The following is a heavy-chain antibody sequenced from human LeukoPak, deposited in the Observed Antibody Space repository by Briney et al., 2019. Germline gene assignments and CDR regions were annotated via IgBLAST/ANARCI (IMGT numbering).Heavy chain of an antibody. CDR1: GFTFSSYA. J-gene: IGHJ4*02. D-gene: IGHD2-2*01. CDR2: INAGNGNT. V-gene: IGHV1-3*01. Sequence: GGSLRLSCAASGFTFSSYAMHWVRQAPGQRLEWMGWINAGNGNTKYSQKFQGRVTITRDTSASTAYMELSSLRPEDTAVYYCARGMILCSTSCYFPFWGQGTLVTVSS. CDR3: ARGMILCSTSCYFPF.